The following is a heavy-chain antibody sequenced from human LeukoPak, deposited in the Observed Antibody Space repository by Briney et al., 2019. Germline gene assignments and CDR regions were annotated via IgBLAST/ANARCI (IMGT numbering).Heavy chain of an antibody. CDR1: GGSISSYY. Sequence: SETLSLPSTVAGGSISSYYGSWSRRPPGKGLEWIGSIYYSGSTNYNPALKSRVTISVDTSKNQFSLKLSSVTAADTAVYYCARGYSYDYWGQGTLVTVSS. D-gene: IGHD5-18*01. CDR2: IYYSGST. CDR3: ARGYSYDY. V-gene: IGHV4-59*01. J-gene: IGHJ4*02.